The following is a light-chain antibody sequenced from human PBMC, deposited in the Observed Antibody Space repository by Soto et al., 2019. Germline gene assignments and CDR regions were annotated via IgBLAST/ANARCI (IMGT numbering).Light chain of an antibody. CDR2: EVI. CDR1: RSDIGDSNY. J-gene: IGLJ2*01. Sequence: QSALTQPPSASGSPGQSVTISCTGSRSDIGDSNYVSRYQQHPRKAPKLIISEVINRPSGVPDRFSASKSGNTASLTISGLQAEDEADYYCASKAGSSRHVVFGGGTKLTVL. CDR3: ASKAGSSRHVV. V-gene: IGLV2-8*01.